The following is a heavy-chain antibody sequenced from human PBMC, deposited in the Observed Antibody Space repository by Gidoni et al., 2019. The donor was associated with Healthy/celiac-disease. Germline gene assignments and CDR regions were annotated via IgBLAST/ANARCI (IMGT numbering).Heavy chain of an antibody. CDR3: ARDRLMIYYDSSGYYPGNWFDP. CDR1: GSPIRSGSYY. Sequence: QVQLQESGPGLVQPSQTLSLTCTVSGSPIRSGSYYWCWLRQPAGKGLEWIGRIYTSGRTNYNPSLKSRVTISVDTYKNQFSLKLSSVTAADTAVYYCARDRLMIYYDSSGYYPGNWFDPWGQGTLVTVSS. J-gene: IGHJ5*02. CDR2: IYTSGRT. D-gene: IGHD3-22*01. V-gene: IGHV4-61*02.